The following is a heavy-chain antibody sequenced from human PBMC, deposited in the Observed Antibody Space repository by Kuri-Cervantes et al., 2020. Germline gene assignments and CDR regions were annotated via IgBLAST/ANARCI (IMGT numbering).Heavy chain of an antibody. CDR2: ISSSSSYI. CDR1: GFTFSSYS. CDR3: ARAQWLKGVGDY. Sequence: GESLKISCAASGFTFSSYSMNWVRQAPGKGLEWVSSISSSSSYIYYADSVKGRFAISRDNAKNSLYLQMNSLRAEDTAVYYCARAQWLKGVGDYWGQGTLVTVSS. J-gene: IGHJ4*02. V-gene: IGHV3-21*01. D-gene: IGHD6-19*01.